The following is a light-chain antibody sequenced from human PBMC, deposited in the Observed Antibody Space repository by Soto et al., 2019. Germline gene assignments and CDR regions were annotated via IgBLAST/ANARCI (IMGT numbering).Light chain of an antibody. CDR3: QQYKNWAPFS. CDR2: GAT. J-gene: IGKJ5*01. V-gene: IGKV3-15*01. Sequence: EIVMTQAPATLSVSPGERATLSSRASQSVGSSLAWYQQEPGRAPRLLIYGATTRATGIPARFSGSGSGTEFTLTSSSAQAEDFAVYFCQQYKNWAPFSFGQGT. CDR1: QSVGSS.